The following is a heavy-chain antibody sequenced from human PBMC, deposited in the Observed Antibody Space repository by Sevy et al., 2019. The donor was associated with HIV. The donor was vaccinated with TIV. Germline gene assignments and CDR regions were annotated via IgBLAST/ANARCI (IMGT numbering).Heavy chain of an antibody. CDR2: ISAYRANA. CDR3: ASGRGGSFAY. Sequence: ASVKVSCKASGYTFPSYGINWGRQAPGQGLEWMGWISAYRANANYAQKFQGRISLTTDRSTTTAYMELTTLEPDDTAVYFCASGRGGSFAYWGQGTQVTVSS. J-gene: IGHJ4*02. V-gene: IGHV1-18*01. CDR1: GYTFPSYG. D-gene: IGHD5-12*01.